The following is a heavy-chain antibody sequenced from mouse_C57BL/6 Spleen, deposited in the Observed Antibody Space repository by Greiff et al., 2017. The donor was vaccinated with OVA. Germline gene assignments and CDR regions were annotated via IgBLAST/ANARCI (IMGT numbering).Heavy chain of an antibody. V-gene: IGHV3-6*01. Sequence: EVQLVESGPGLVKPSQSLSLSCSVTGYSITSGYFWNWLRQFPGNQLEWVGYISYDGSNNYNPSLKNRNSITRDTSKNQFFLKLNSVTTEDTATYYCARAGTKAMDYWGQGTSVTVSS. D-gene: IGHD4-1*01. CDR1: GYSITSGYF. CDR2: ISYDGSN. J-gene: IGHJ4*01. CDR3: ARAGTKAMDY.